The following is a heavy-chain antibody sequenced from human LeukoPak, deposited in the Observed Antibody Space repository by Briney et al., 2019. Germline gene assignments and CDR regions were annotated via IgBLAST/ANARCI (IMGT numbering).Heavy chain of an antibody. J-gene: IGHJ4*02. V-gene: IGHV1-2*02. CDR1: GYTFTSYY. Sequence: ASVKVSCKASGYTFTSYYMHWVRQAPGQGLEWMGWMNPSDNGVNYAQKFQGRVAMTRDTSINTAYVEVTRLTSDDTAVYYCTTNAAALDYWGQGTLVTVSS. CDR3: TTNAAALDY. D-gene: IGHD6-13*01. CDR2: MNPSDNGV.